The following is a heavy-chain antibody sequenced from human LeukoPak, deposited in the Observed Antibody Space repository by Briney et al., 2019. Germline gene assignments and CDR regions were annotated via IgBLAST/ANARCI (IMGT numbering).Heavy chain of an antibody. CDR3: ARLPYDILTGYQSDY. V-gene: IGHV4-39*01. CDR2: IYYSGRT. D-gene: IGHD3-9*01. Sequence: KPSETLSLTCTVSGGSISSSSYYWGWIRQPPGKGLEWIGSIYYSGRTYYNPSLKSRVTISVDTSKNQFSLKLSSVTAADTAVYYCARLPYDILTGYQSDYWGQGTLVTVSS. CDR1: GGSISSSSYY. J-gene: IGHJ4*02.